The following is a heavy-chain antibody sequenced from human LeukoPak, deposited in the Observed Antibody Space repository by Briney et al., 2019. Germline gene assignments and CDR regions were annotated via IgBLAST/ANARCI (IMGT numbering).Heavy chain of an antibody. CDR2: INTGRSRT. D-gene: IGHD3-9*01. Sequence: AGGSLRLSCAASGFTFSRYWMHWVRQAPGRGLVWVSRINTGRSRTDYADYVKGRFTISRDNAKNTLYLQTNSLGAEDTAVYYCASDFTGYDDYWGQGTLVTVSS. V-gene: IGHV3-74*01. J-gene: IGHJ4*02. CDR1: GFTFSRYW. CDR3: ASDFTGYDDY.